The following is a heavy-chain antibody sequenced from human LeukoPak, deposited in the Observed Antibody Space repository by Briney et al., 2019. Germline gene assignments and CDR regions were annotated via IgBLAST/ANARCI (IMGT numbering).Heavy chain of an antibody. CDR3: ANPQSRGYDYLDY. J-gene: IGHJ4*02. D-gene: IGHD5-12*01. Sequence: PGRSLRLSCAASGFTFRNYGMHWVRQAPGKGLEWVAVISIDGSEKYYADSVKGRFTISRDNSKHTLYLQLNSLRGDDTAIYYCANPQSRGYDYLDYWGLGTLVTVSS. CDR2: ISIDGSEK. V-gene: IGHV3-30*18. CDR1: GFTFRNYG.